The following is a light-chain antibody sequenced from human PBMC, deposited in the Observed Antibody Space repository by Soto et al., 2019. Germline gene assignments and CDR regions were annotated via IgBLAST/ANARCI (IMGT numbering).Light chain of an antibody. J-gene: IGLJ2*01. CDR1: SGHSSYA. V-gene: IGLV4-69*01. CDR2: LNSDGSH. CDR3: QTWGPGIVV. Sequence: QSVLTQSPSASASLGASVKLTCTLSSGHSSYAIAWHQQQPEKGPRYLMKLNSDGSHSTGDGIPDRFSGSSSGAERYLTISSLHSEDEADYYCQTWGPGIVVFGGGTKLTVL.